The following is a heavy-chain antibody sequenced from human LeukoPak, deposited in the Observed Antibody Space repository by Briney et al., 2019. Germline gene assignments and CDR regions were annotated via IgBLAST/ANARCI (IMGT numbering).Heavy chain of an antibody. CDR3: ARDQRALDY. CDR1: GFTFSSSW. V-gene: IGHV3-74*01. J-gene: IGHJ4*02. Sequence: GGSLPLSYAASGFTFSSSWLYWVRQAQGKGLVWVSRMNSDGSSTSYADSVKGRFTISRDNAKNTLYLQMNSLRAEDTAVYYCARDQRALDYWGQGTLVTVSS. CDR2: MNSDGSST.